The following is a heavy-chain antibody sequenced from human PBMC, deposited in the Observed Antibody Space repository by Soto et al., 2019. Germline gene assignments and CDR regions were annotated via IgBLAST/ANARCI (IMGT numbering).Heavy chain of an antibody. J-gene: IGHJ4*02. Sequence: WTWIRQTPGKGLEWIGEISHSGSTNYNPSLMSRVTMSADTSKKQFSLRLGSVTAADTALYFCARGYESSRRYLPLLDYWGQGTLVTVSS. CDR3: ARGYESSRRYLPLLDY. V-gene: IGHV4-34*01. D-gene: IGHD3-22*01. CDR2: ISHSGST.